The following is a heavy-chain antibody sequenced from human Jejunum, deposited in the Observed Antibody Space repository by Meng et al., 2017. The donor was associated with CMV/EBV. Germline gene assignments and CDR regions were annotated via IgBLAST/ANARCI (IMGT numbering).Heavy chain of an antibody. V-gene: IGHV3-23*01. CDR1: GSYA. D-gene: IGHD3-10*01. J-gene: IGHJ6*02. Sequence: GSYAMAWVRQAPGKGLDWVSTISASGVSAYYADSVKSRFTISRNNSKNTLYLQINSLRADDTAVYYCAKGLNPPRMRFSYYGMDVWGQGTTVTVSS. CDR2: ISASGVSA. CDR3: AKGLNPPRMRFSYYGMDV.